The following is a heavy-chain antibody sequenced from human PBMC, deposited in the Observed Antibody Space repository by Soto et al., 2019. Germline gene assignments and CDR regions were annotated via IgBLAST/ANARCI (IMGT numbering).Heavy chain of an antibody. Sequence: GVLRLSCTASGFTFGDYAMSWFRQAPGKGLEWVGFIRSKAYGGTTEYAASVKGRFTISRDDSKSIAYLQMNSLKTEDTAVYYCTRDDWLSHFDYWGQGTLVTGSS. CDR3: TRDDWLSHFDY. CDR1: GFTFGDYA. CDR2: IRSKAYGGTT. V-gene: IGHV3-49*03. D-gene: IGHD3-9*01. J-gene: IGHJ4*02.